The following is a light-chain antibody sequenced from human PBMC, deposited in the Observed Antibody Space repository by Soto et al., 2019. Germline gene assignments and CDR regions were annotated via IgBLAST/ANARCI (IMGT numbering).Light chain of an antibody. CDR2: GAS. Sequence: EIVMTQSPATLSLSPGERATLSCRASQSVSSNLAWYQQKPAQAPRRLIYGASTRATGIPARFIGSGSGTTFTLTIISLQSEEFAVDYCQQYNNWPPWTFGQGTKVEIK. J-gene: IGKJ1*01. CDR1: QSVSSN. CDR3: QQYNNWPPWT. V-gene: IGKV3-15*01.